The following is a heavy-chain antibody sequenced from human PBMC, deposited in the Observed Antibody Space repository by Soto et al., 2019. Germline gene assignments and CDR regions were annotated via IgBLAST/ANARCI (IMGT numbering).Heavy chain of an antibody. CDR3: ARLSNSATPLDC. CDR2: INGDGSRT. V-gene: IGHV3-74*01. Sequence: EVQLVESGGGLVQPGGSLRLSCAASGFTFSSSWMHWVRQPPGKGPVWVSGINGDGSRTSYADSVKGRFTISRDNAKNTLYLQVNGLRAEDTAVYYCARLSNSATPLDCWGQGTLVTVSS. J-gene: IGHJ4*02. CDR1: GFTFSSSW.